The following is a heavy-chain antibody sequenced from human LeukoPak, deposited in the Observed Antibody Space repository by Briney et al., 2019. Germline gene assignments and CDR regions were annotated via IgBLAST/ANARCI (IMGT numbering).Heavy chain of an antibody. V-gene: IGHV4-61*02. CDR1: CGSISSGSYY. Sequence: SQTLSLTCTVSCGSISSGSYYWSWIRQPAGKGLEWIGRIYTSGSTNYNPSLKSRVTISVDTSKNQFSLKLSSVTAADTAVYYCARDPSYSGSLDYWGQGTLVTVSS. CDR2: IYTSGST. CDR3: ARDPSYSGSLDY. J-gene: IGHJ4*02. D-gene: IGHD1-26*01.